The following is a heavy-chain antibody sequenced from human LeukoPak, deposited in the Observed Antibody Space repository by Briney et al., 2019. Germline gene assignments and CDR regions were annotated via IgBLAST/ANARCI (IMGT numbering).Heavy chain of an antibody. J-gene: IGHJ4*02. CDR1: GFTVSSNY. Sequence: PGGSLRLSCAASGFTVSSNYMSWVRQAPGKGLEWVSLIYSGGSTYYVDSVKGRFTISRDNSKNRLYLQMNSLRAEDTAVYYCARDPSITMIADWGQGTLVTVSS. CDR2: IYSGGST. D-gene: IGHD3-22*01. CDR3: ARDPSITMIAD. V-gene: IGHV3-53*01.